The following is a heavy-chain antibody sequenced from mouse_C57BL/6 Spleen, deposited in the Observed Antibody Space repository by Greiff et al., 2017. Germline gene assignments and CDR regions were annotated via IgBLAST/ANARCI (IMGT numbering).Heavy chain of an antibody. CDR3: ARSGDYDAWFAY. CDR2: IHPNSAST. D-gene: IGHD2-4*01. Sequence: QVQLKPSWAELVKPGASVKLSCKASGYTFTSYWMHWVKQRPGQGLEWIGMIHPNSASTNYNENFKSKATLSVDKSSSTAYMQLSSLTSEDSAVYYCARSGDYDAWFAYWGQGTLVTVSA. V-gene: IGHV1-64*01. CDR1: GYTFTSYW. J-gene: IGHJ3*01.